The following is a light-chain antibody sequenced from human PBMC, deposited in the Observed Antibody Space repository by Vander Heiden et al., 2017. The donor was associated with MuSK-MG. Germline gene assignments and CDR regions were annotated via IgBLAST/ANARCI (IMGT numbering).Light chain of an antibody. CDR2: DAS. V-gene: IGKV3-11*01. CDR3: RQRYHWPNT. J-gene: IGKJ2*01. Sequence: EVVLTQSPATLSLSPGERATLSCRASQSVGSFLAWYQQKPGQAPRLLIYDASNRATGLPARFSGSGSGTDFTLTISSLEPEDFAVYYCRQRYHWPNTFGQGTKLEIK. CDR1: QSVGSF.